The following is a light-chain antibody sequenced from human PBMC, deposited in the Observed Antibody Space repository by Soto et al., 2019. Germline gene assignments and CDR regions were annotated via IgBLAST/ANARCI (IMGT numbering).Light chain of an antibody. CDR3: KSYAGSNTYV. Sequence: QSVLTQPASVSGSPGQSITISCTGTSSDVGGYNYVSWYQQQSGKAPKLMIHEVSNRPSGVSNRFSGSKSGNTASLTISGLQAEDEADYFCKSYAGSNTYVFGSGTKVTVL. CDR2: EVS. V-gene: IGLV2-14*01. J-gene: IGLJ1*01. CDR1: SSDVGGYNY.